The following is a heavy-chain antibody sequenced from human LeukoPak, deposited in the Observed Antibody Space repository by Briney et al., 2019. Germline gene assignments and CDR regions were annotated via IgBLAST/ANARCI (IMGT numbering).Heavy chain of an antibody. CDR2: ISSSGSTI. Sequence: GGSLRLSCAASGFTFSDYYMSWIRQAPGKGLEWVSYISSSGSTIYYADSVKGRFTISRDNAKNSLYLQMNSLRAEDTAVYYCATQAVAGFERSRAYRGQGTLVTVSS. D-gene: IGHD6-19*01. CDR3: ATQAVAGFERSRAY. V-gene: IGHV3-11*01. J-gene: IGHJ4*02. CDR1: GFTFSDYY.